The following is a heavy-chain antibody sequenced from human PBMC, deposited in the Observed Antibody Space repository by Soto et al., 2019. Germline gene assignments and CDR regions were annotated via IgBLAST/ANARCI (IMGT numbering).Heavy chain of an antibody. CDR1: GFTFSSYG. V-gene: IGHV3-30*18. J-gene: IGHJ4*02. CDR2: ISYDGSNK. D-gene: IGHD3-16*01. Sequence: PGGSLRLSCAASGFTFSSYGMHWVRQAPGKGLEWVAVISYDGSNKYYADSVKGRFTISRDNSKNTLYLQMNSLRAEDTAVYYCAKGDGLAGDAFVYWGQGTLVTVSS. CDR3: AKGDGLAGDAFVY.